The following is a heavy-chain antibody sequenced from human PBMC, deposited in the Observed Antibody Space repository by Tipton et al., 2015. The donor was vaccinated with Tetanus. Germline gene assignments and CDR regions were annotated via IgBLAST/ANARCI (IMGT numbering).Heavy chain of an antibody. D-gene: IGHD2-15*01. J-gene: IGHJ4*02. CDR3: AREADCSGGSCFSGDFDN. Sequence: SLRLSCAASGFIFSSYGIHWVRQAPGKGLEWVAVSWYDGTDKYYADSVKGRFPISRDNSKNTLYLQRNSLRAEDTAVYYCAREADCSGGSCFSGDFDNWGQGTQVTVSS. CDR1: GFIFSSYG. V-gene: IGHV3-33*01. CDR2: SWYDGTDK.